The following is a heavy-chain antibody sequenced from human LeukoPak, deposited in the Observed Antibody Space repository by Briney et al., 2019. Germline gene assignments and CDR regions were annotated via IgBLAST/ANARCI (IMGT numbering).Heavy chain of an antibody. CDR1: GGSISSGSYY. Sequence: PSETLSLTRTVSGGSISSGSYYLSWIRQPAGKGLEWIGRIYTSGSTNYNPSLKSRVTISVDTSKNQFSLKLSSVTAADTAVYYCASEVIAVAAALGFDYYYMDVWGKGTTVTVSS. CDR3: ASEVIAVAAALGFDYYYMDV. D-gene: IGHD6-19*01. J-gene: IGHJ6*03. CDR2: IYTSGST. V-gene: IGHV4-61*02.